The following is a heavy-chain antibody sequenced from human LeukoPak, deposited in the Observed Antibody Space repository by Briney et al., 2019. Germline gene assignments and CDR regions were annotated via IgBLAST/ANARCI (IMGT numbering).Heavy chain of an antibody. CDR3: ARGRSSSSTAHFDY. CDR2: ISGSGGST. CDR1: GFTFSSYA. D-gene: IGHD6-6*01. V-gene: IGHV3-23*01. J-gene: IGHJ4*02. Sequence: GGSLRLSCAASGFTFSSYAMSWVRQAPGKGLEWVSAISGSGGSTYYADSVKGRFTISRDNSKNTLYLQMNSLRAEDTAVYYCARGRSSSSTAHFDYWGQGTLVTVSS.